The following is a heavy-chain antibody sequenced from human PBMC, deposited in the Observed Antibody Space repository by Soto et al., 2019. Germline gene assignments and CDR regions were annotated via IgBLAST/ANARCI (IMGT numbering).Heavy chain of an antibody. CDR1: GFSFSNYA. CDR2: MSHDGSSS. J-gene: IGHJ4*02. CDR3: ARDFPYCRGGSCYSAAPKY. D-gene: IGHD2-15*01. Sequence: QVQLVESGGGVVQPGRSLRLSCAASGFSFSNYAMHWVRQAPDKGLEWVAVMSHDGSSSFYAESVKGRFTISRDNSKTTPYLQMNSLSTEDTAVYYCARDFPYCRGGSCYSAAPKYWGQGTLVTVSS. V-gene: IGHV3-30-3*01.